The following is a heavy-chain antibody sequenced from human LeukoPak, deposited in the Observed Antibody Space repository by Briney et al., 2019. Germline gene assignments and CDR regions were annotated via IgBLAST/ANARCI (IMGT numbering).Heavy chain of an antibody. J-gene: IGHJ6*02. D-gene: IGHD6-13*01. CDR1: GGSISSSSYY. CDR3: ARDSVAAAGTDYYYGMDV. V-gene: IGHV4-39*07. CDR2: IYYSGST. Sequence: SETLSLTCTVSGGSISSSSYYWGWIRQPPGKGLEWIGSIYYSGSTYYNPSLKSRVTISVDTSKNQFSLKPSSVTAADTAVYYCARDSVAAAGTDYYYGMDVWGQGTTVTVSS.